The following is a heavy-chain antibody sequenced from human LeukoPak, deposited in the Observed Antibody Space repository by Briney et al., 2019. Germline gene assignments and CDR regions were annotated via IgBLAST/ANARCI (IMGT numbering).Heavy chain of an antibody. CDR1: GFTFSSYW. CDR2: IKQDGSEK. V-gene: IGHV3-7*01. J-gene: IGHJ4*02. D-gene: IGHD3-10*01. Sequence: GGSLRLSCAASGFTFSSYWMSWVRQAPGKGLKWVANIKQDGSEKYYVDSVKGRFTISRDNAKNSLYLQMNSLRAEDTAVYYCARDFFKVVYYGSGSYSHFDYWGQGTLVTVSS. CDR3: ARDFFKVVYYGSGSYSHFDY.